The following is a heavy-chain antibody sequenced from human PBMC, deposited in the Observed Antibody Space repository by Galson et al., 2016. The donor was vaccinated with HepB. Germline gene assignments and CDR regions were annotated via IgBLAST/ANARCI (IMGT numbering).Heavy chain of an antibody. CDR2: ITSGDTT. D-gene: IGHD2-15*01. CDR3: ASIWLGGFDI. Sequence: SLRLSCAASGFTFVNYVMNWVRQAPGKGLEWVSLITSGDTTYYADAVKGRFTISRDDAKNSLYLQMNSLRGEDTAVYHCASIWLGGFDIWGQGTMVTVSS. V-gene: IGHV3-69-1*01. CDR1: GFTFVNYV. J-gene: IGHJ3*02.